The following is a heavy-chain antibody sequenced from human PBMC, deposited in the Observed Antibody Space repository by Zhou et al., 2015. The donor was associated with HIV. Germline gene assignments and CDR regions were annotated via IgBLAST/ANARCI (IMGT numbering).Heavy chain of an antibody. CDR3: HVPAAISSVDYYGMDV. Sequence: QVQLVQSGAEVKKPGSSVKVSCKASGGTFSSYTISWVRQAPGQGLEWMGRIIPILGIANYAQKFQGRVTITADKSTSTAYMELSSLRSEDTAVYYCHVPAAISSVDYYGMDVWGQGTTVTVSS. CDR1: GGTFSSYT. D-gene: IGHD2-2*01. CDR2: IIPILGIA. V-gene: IGHV1-69*02. J-gene: IGHJ6*02.